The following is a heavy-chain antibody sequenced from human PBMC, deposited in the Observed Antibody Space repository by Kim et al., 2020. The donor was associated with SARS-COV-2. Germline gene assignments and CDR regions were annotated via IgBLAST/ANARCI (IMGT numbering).Heavy chain of an antibody. Sequence: GGSLRLSCAASGFTFDDYAMHWVRQAPGKGLEWVSGISWNSGSIGYADSVKGRFTISRDNAKNSLYLQMNSLRAEDTALYYCAKAGMGDGTPTNFDYWGQGTLVTVSS. J-gene: IGHJ4*02. CDR2: ISWNSGSI. CDR1: GFTFDDYA. D-gene: IGHD3-16*01. CDR3: AKAGMGDGTPTNFDY. V-gene: IGHV3-9*01.